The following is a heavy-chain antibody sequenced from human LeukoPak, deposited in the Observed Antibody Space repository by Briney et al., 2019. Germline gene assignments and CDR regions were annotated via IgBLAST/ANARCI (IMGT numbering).Heavy chain of an antibody. CDR3: AKESDSGYHSEGPKN. D-gene: IGHD5-12*01. CDR2: VRNDGSNE. CDR1: GFVLSDYG. J-gene: IGHJ4*02. V-gene: IGHV3-30*02. Sequence: PGGCLRLSCAASGFVLSDYGMHWVRQAPGKGLEWVAFVRNDGSNEYYVGSVKGRFTISRDKSKNTLYLQMNSLRAEDTAVYSCAKESDSGYHSEGPKNWGLGTLVTVSS.